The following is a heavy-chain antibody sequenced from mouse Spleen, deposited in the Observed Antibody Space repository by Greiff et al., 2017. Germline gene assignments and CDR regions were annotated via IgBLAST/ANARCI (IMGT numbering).Heavy chain of an antibody. CDR3: ARDYDYSHYAMDY. D-gene: IGHD2-4*01. J-gene: IGHJ4*01. CDR2: IHPNSGST. Sequence: QVQLQQPGAELVKPGASVKLSCKASGYTFTSYWMHWVKQRPGQGLEWIGMIHPNSGSTNYNEKFKSKATLTVDKSSRTAYMQLSSLTSEDSAVYYCARDYDYSHYAMDYWGQGTSVTVSS. V-gene: IGHV1-64*01. CDR1: GYTFTSYW.